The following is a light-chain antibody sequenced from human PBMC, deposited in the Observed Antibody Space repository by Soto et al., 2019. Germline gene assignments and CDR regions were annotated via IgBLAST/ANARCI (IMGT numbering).Light chain of an antibody. CDR1: QSLNKRY. J-gene: IGKJ5*01. V-gene: IGKV3-20*01. Sequence: IVLTQSPGTLSLPPGQRAALSCRASQSLNKRYLAWYQQKPGQAPKLLLYGGSTRATGISDRFSGSGSGTDFTLTISRLEPEDFAVYYCQQFGTSPPYTFGQGTRLEIK. CDR2: GGS. CDR3: QQFGTSPPYT.